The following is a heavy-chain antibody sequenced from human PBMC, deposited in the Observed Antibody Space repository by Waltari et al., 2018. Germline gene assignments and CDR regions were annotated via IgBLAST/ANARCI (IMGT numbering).Heavy chain of an antibody. CDR1: GGTFSSYA. J-gene: IGHJ3*02. CDR2: IIPICGTA. Sequence: QVQLVQSGAEVKKPGSSVKVSCKASGGTFSSYAISWVRQAPGQGLEWLGGIIPICGTANYEQTFQGRVTINAYESTSTAYMEWGSLRSEDTAVYYCASALYGLPAFDIWGQGTMVTVSS. CDR3: ASALYGLPAFDI. D-gene: IGHD2-2*02. V-gene: IGHV1-69*13.